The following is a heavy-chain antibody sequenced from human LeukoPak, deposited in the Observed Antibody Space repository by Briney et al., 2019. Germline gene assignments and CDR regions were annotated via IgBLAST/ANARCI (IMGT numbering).Heavy chain of an antibody. Sequence: GASVKVSCKASGYTFTSYYMHWVPQAPGQGLEWMEIINPSGGSTSYAQKFQGRVTMTRDTSTSTVYMELSSLRSDDTAVYYCARDWTLGIAGYFDYWGQGTLVTVSS. J-gene: IGHJ4*02. CDR1: GYTFTSYY. CDR3: ARDWTLGIAGYFDY. D-gene: IGHD3-16*01. CDR2: INPSGGST. V-gene: IGHV1-46*01.